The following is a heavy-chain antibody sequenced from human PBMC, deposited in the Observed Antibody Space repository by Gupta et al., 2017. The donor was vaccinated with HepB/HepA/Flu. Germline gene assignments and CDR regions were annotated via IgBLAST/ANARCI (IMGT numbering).Heavy chain of an antibody. CDR1: GYTVSNNY. CDR2: IYSGGDI. V-gene: IGHV3-53*01. CDR3: ATSPSHSH. J-gene: IGHJ4*02. D-gene: IGHD2-2*01. Sequence: EVHLVESGGGLIQPGESLRLSCAASGYTVSNNYMTWVRQAPGKGLEWVSRIYSGGDIDYAASVKGRFTISRDKSTNTLFLQMNGLRPEDTAIYYCATSPSHSHWGRGTLVTVSS.